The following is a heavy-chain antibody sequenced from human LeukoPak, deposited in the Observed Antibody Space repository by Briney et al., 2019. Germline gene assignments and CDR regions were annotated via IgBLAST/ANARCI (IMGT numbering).Heavy chain of an antibody. Sequence: GESLKISCKGSGYSFTYWIGWVRQMPGKGLGWMGIIYSGDSHTKYSPSFQGRVTISADNSISTAYLQWSSLEASDTAMYYCASARHGDYVWDYWGQGTLVTVSS. V-gene: IGHV5-51*01. CDR1: GYSFTYW. CDR3: ASARHGDYVWDY. CDR2: IYSGDSHT. J-gene: IGHJ4*02. D-gene: IGHD4-17*01.